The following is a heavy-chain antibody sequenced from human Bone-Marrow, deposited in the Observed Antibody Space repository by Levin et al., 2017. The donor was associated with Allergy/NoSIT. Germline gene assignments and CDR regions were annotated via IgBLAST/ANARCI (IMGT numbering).Heavy chain of an antibody. D-gene: IGHD3-10*01. CDR2: FHISGS. Sequence: SQTLSLTCNISGGSISSYYWSWMRQPPGKGLEWIGFFHISGSEYNPSLKSRVTISVDTSNNQLSLNLKSVTAADTAVYYCARHRYFFGSGSYFHGLDVWGQGTTVSVSS. CDR1: GGSISSYY. CDR3: ARHRYFFGSGSYFHGLDV. J-gene: IGHJ6*02. V-gene: IGHV4-4*09.